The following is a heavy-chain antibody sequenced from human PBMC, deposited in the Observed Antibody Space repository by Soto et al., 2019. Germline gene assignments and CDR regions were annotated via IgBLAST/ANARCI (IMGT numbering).Heavy chain of an antibody. V-gene: IGHV3-23*01. CDR3: AKGATVILNYHDNMDV. D-gene: IGHD4-4*01. Sequence: EVQLLEFGGDLVQPGGSLRLSCAASGLTFHNFAMSWVRQAPGKGLEWVSGISGSGAGTYYGDSVKGRFTISRDNSQNTLYLQMNSQRAEDTAVYYCAKGATVILNYHDNMDVWGKGTTVTVSS. J-gene: IGHJ6*04. CDR2: ISGSGAGT. CDR1: GLTFHNFA.